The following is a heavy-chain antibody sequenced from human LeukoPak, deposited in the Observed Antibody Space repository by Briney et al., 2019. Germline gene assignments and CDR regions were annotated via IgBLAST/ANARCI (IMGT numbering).Heavy chain of an antibody. CDR1: GGSISSYY. CDR2: IYYSGST. D-gene: IGHD3-22*01. V-gene: IGHV4-59*01. J-gene: IGHJ4*02. Sequence: MSSETLSLTCTASGGSISSYYWSWIRQPPGKGLEWIGYIYYSGSTNYNPSLKSRVTISVDTSKNQFSLKLSSVTAADTAVYYCAGHYYDSSGAAGWGQGTLVTVSS. CDR3: AGHYYDSSGAAG.